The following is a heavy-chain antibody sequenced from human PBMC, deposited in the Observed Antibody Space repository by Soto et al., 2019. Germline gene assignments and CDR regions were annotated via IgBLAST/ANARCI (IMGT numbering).Heavy chain of an antibody. Sequence: QVHLVQSGAEVMKPGASVKVSCKISGYTFSTYDFNWVRQASGQGLEWLGWMNPDSGDTGYGRKSLGRVTLTRNTSTGTAYMELTSRRSDDSAIYYCARGRMGAAQFSKPRAYSYAFEPWGQGTLVHVSS. CDR3: ARGRMGAAQFSKPRAYSYAFEP. D-gene: IGHD3-22*01. CDR1: GYTFSTYD. V-gene: IGHV1-8*01. CDR2: MNPDSGDT. J-gene: IGHJ5*02.